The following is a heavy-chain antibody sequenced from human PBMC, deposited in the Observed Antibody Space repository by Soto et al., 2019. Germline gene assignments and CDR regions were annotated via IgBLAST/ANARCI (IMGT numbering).Heavy chain of an antibody. CDR2: IIPSFGTA. J-gene: IGHJ5*02. Sequence: QVQLVQSGAEVKKPGSSVKVSCKASGGTFSSYAISWVRQAPGQGLEWMGGIIPSFGTANYAQKIQGRVTITADESTSTAYMELSSMRAEDTAVYYCASRNSLRWGNCCFDPWGQGTLVTVSS. D-gene: IGHD4-17*01. V-gene: IGHV1-69*01. CDR3: ASRNSLRWGNCCFDP. CDR1: GGTFSSYA.